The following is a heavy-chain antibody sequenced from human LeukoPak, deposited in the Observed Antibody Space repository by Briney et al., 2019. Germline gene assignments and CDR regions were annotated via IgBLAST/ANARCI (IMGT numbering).Heavy chain of an antibody. CDR2: IKQDGSEK. J-gene: IGHJ6*02. Sequence: GGSLRLSCAASGFTFSSYWMSWVRQAPGEGLEWVANIKQDGSEKYYVDSVKGRFTNSRDNTKNSLYLQMNSLRAEDTAVYYWAIDLSVVIYYYGMDVWGQGTTVTVSS. CDR1: GFTFSSYW. D-gene: IGHD2-2*01. V-gene: IGHV3-7*01. CDR3: AIDLSVVIYYYGMDV.